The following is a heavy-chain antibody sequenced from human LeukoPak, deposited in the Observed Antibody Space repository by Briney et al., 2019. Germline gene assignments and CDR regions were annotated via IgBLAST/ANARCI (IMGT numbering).Heavy chain of an antibody. CDR3: ARLRKTLFDY. V-gene: IGHV3-48*01. D-gene: IGHD2-21*01. J-gene: IGHJ4*02. CDR1: GFTFSSYS. CDR2: ISSSSSTI. Sequence: GGSLRLSCAASGFTFSSYSMNWVRQAPGKGLEWVSYISSSSSTIYYADSVKGRFTISRDNAKNSLYLQMNSLRAEDTAVYYCARLRKTLFDYWGQGTLVTVSS.